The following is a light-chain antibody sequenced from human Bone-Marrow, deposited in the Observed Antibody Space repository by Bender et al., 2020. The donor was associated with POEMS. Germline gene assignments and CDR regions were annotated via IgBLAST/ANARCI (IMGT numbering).Light chain of an antibody. CDR3: SSYSGSNNLV. V-gene: IGLV2-11*01. CDR2: DVS. CDR1: SSDVGAYDY. J-gene: IGLJ3*02. Sequence: QSALTQPRSVSGSPGQSVTFSCTGTSSDVGAYDYVSWYQQHPGKAPKLMIYDVSKRPSGVPDRFSGSKSGNAASLTISGLQAEDEADYYCSSYSGSNNLVFGGGTKLTVL.